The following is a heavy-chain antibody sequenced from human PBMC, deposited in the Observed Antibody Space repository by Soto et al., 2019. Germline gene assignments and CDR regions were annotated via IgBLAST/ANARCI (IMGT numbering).Heavy chain of an antibody. D-gene: IGHD3-16*02. Sequence: QVQLQQSGAGLLKPSETLSLTCAVYGASFSDYYWGWIRQPPRKGLEWMGEVNHSGSTNYNPSLKSRVTISVDTSKAKFSLRLSSVTAADSAVYYCARESGPFGGVIVRRSNWFDPWGQGTLVPVSS. CDR2: VNHSGST. J-gene: IGHJ5*02. CDR3: ARESGPFGGVIVRRSNWFDP. CDR1: GASFSDYY. V-gene: IGHV4-34*01.